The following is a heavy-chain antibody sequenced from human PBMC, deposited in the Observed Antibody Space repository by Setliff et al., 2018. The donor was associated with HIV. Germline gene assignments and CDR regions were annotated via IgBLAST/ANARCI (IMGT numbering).Heavy chain of an antibody. CDR2: INHSGST. CDR3: ARGGDGLLLGRPRYYYYYMDV. Sequence: SETLSLTCAVYGGSFSGYYWSWIRQPPGKGLEWIGEINHSGSTNYNPSLKSRVTISVDTSKNQFSLKLSSVTAADTAVYYCARGGDGLLLGRPRYYYYYMDVWSKGTTVTVSS. V-gene: IGHV4-34*01. D-gene: IGHD2-15*01. J-gene: IGHJ6*03. CDR1: GGSFSGYY.